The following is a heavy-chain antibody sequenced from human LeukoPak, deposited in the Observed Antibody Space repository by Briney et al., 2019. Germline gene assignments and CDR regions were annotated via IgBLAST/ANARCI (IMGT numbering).Heavy chain of an antibody. CDR2: ITATSSST. V-gene: IGHV3-23*01. J-gene: IGHJ4*02. CDR3: AKLFDSGTYNNFFHY. Sequence: PGGSLRLSCAASGFTFSNYAMSWVRQAPGKGLEWVSAITATSSSTYDADSVQGRFTISRDNSKNTLYPQMNSLRPEDTAIYYCAKLFDSGTYNNFFHYWGQGTLVTVSS. CDR1: GFTFSNYA. D-gene: IGHD3-10*01.